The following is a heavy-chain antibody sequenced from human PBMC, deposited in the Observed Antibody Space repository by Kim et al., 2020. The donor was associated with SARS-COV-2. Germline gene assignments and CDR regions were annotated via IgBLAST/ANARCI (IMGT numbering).Heavy chain of an antibody. V-gene: IGHV3-30-3*01. CDR3: AKDPSEWELLVPGAFDI. D-gene: IGHD1-26*01. CDR2: ISYDGSNK. Sequence: GRSLRLSCAASGFTFSRYAIHWFRQSPGKGLEWAAVISYDGSNKYYADSVKGRFTISRDNLKNTLYLQMDSLRAEDTAVYYCAKDPSEWELLVPGAFDIWGQGIMVSVSS. CDR1: GFTFSRYA. J-gene: IGHJ3*02.